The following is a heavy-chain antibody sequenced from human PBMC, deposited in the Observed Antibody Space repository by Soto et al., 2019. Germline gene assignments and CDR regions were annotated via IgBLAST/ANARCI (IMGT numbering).Heavy chain of an antibody. V-gene: IGHV4-59*01. Sequence: SETLSLTCTVSGGSISSYYWSWIRQPPGKGLEWIGYIYYSGSTNYNPSLKSRVTISVDTSKNQFSLKLSSVTAADTAVYYCARYSDIVVVPAANGAFDIWGQGTMVTVSS. CDR3: ARYSDIVVVPAANGAFDI. D-gene: IGHD2-2*01. CDR1: GGSISSYY. CDR2: IYYSGST. J-gene: IGHJ3*02.